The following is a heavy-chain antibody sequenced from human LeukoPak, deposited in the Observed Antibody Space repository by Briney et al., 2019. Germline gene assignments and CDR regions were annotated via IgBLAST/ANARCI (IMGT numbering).Heavy chain of an antibody. CDR1: GFTFSSYA. V-gene: IGHV3-30-3*01. CDR3: ARTYFCFDY. D-gene: IGHD2-21*01. J-gene: IGHJ4*02. Sequence: PGGSLRLSCAASGFTFSSYAMHWVRQAPGKGLEWVAVISYDGSNKYYADSVKGRFTISRDNAKNSLYLQMNSLRAEDTAVYYCARTYFCFDYWGQGILVTVSA. CDR2: ISYDGSNK.